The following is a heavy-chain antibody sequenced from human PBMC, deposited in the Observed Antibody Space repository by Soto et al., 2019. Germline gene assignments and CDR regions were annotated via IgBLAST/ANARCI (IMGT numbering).Heavy chain of an antibody. J-gene: IGHJ4*02. CDR2: MSPKTGNT. D-gene: IGHD7-27*01. CDR1: GYTFTSYD. CDR3: ARGPPDWGFDF. V-gene: IGHV1-8*01. Sequence: QVQLVQSGAEVKKPGASVKVSCKASGYTFTSYDINWVRQATGQRLEWIGWMSPKTGNTGYAQNFQGRVTMTRNPSISTAYMELSILTSEDTAVYYCARGPPDWGFDFWGQGTLVPVSS.